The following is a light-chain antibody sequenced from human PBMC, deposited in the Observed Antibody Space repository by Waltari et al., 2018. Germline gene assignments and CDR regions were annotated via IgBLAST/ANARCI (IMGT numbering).Light chain of an antibody. CDR1: INNIGTYRR. Sequence: QSALTQTASVSGSPGQSITISCTGTINNIGTYRRVSWYQQRPGQAPNPIIYDVNRLPSGVSLRLSGSKSDNPASLTVSGLQAEDEAEYYCCSYSRTNIVIFGGGTKLTVL. CDR2: DVN. J-gene: IGLJ2*01. CDR3: CSYSRTNIVI. V-gene: IGLV2-14*03.